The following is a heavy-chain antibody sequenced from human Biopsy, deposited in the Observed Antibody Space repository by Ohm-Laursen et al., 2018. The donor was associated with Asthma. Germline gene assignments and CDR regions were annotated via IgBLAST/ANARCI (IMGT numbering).Heavy chain of an antibody. Sequence: PSVKVSCKAPGGTFSNFAISWVRQAPGQGLEWLGGIMTAFGTTNYAQKFQGRVTITADESTSTAYMEVTSLRSEDTAIYYCARCQVGYSSGWSLLLKKIYYSGMDVWGQGTAVTVSS. CDR2: IMTAFGTT. J-gene: IGHJ6*02. D-gene: IGHD6-19*01. CDR1: GGTFSNFA. V-gene: IGHV1-69*13. CDR3: ARCQVGYSSGWSLLLKKIYYSGMDV.